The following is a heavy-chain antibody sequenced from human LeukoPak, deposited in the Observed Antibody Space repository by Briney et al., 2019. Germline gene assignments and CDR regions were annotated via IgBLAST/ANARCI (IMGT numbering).Heavy chain of an antibody. Sequence: GGSLRLSCAASGFTFSSYAMSWVRQAPGKGLEWVSIISGSGGSTYYADSVKGRFTISRDSSKSTLYLQMNSLRAEDSAIYYCAKWVSVTSASGRYFDCWGQGTLVTVSS. V-gene: IGHV3-23*01. CDR1: GFTFSSYA. J-gene: IGHJ4*02. CDR3: AKWVSVTSASGRYFDC. CDR2: ISGSGGST. D-gene: IGHD6-6*01.